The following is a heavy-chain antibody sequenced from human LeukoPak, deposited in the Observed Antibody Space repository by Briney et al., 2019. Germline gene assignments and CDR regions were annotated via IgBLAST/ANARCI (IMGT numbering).Heavy chain of an antibody. Sequence: GGSLRLSCAASGFTFSKYWMLWVRQAPGKGLESVSRINTDGTVTTYADSVKGRFTVSRDNADNTMFLQMNSVRDEDTAVYYCARGPTGGYWGQGTLATVSS. CDR2: INTDGTVT. CDR1: GFTFSKYW. V-gene: IGHV3-74*01. D-gene: IGHD3-10*01. CDR3: ARGPTGGY. J-gene: IGHJ4*02.